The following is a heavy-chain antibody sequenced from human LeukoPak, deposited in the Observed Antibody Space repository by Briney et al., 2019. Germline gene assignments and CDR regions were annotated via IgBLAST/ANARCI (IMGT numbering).Heavy chain of an antibody. J-gene: IGHJ4*02. CDR2: INHRGST. CDR3: ARGGENYDYVWGSYRYSPYFDY. V-gene: IGHV4-34*01. Sequence: SETRSLTCAVYGGSFSGYYWSWIRQPPGKGLEWIGEINHRGSTNYNPSLKGRFTISVDTSKNQFSLKLSSVTAADTAVYYCARGGENYDYVWGSYRYSPYFDYWGQGTLVTVSS. CDR1: GGSFSGYY. D-gene: IGHD3-16*02.